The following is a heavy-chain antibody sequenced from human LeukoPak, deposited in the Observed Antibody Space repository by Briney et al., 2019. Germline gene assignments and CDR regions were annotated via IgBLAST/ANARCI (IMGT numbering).Heavy chain of an antibody. J-gene: IGHJ4*02. V-gene: IGHV3-7*04. CDR1: GFPFSSYW. CDR2: IKQDGSKK. D-gene: IGHD5-24*01. Sequence: LRLSCVASGFPFSSYWMTWVRQAPGKGLEWVANIKQDGSKKSYVDSVKGRFTISRDNAKNSLYLQMNSLRAEDTAIYYCTRVGYIDEGIDYWGQGTLVTVSS. CDR3: TRVGYIDEGIDY.